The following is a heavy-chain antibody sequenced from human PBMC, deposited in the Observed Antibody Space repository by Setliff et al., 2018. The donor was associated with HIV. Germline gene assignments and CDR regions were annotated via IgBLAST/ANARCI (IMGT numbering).Heavy chain of an antibody. CDR1: GYTFTGYY. CDR2: INPNSGVT. J-gene: IGHJ4*02. Sequence: GASVKVSCKASGYTFTGYYMHWVRQAPGQGLEWMGRINPNSGVTNYEQKFQGRVALTRDTSISTAYMELSGLRSDDTAVYYCAKGQGPVDYWGQGTLVTVSS. CDR3: AKGQGPVDY. V-gene: IGHV1-2*06.